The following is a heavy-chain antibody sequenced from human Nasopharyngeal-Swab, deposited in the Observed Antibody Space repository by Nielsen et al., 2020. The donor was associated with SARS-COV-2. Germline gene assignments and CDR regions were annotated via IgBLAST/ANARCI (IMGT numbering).Heavy chain of an antibody. CDR2: AGGNDGST. D-gene: IGHD6-19*01. V-gene: IGHV3-23*01. Sequence: ASLKISCTASGFGFSAFAMSWVRQAPGKGLEWVSAAGGNDGSTFYADSVRGRFTISRDNSKNTLYLQMNSLRAEDTALYYCAKKYGTRGWYVGLDYWGQRTQVTVSS. J-gene: IGHJ4*02. CDR3: AKKYGTRGWYVGLDY. CDR1: GFGFSAFA.